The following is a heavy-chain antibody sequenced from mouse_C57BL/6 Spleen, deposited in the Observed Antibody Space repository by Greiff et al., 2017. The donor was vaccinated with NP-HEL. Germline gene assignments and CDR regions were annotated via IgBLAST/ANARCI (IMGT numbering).Heavy chain of an antibody. CDR3: TRMGYYFYAMDY. J-gene: IGHJ4*01. CDR1: GFTFSDAW. D-gene: IGHD1-1*01. V-gene: IGHV6-6*01. Sequence: EVKLVESGGGLVQPGGSMKLSCAASGFTFSDAWMDWVRQSPEKGLEWVAEIRNKANNHATYYAESVKGRFTISRDDSKSSVYLQMNSLRAEDTGIYYCTRMGYYFYAMDYWGQGTSVTVSS. CDR2: IRNKANNHAT.